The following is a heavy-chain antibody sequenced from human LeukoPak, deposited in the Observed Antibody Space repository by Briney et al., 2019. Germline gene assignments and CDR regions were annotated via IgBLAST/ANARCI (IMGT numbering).Heavy chain of an antibody. CDR3: AKRGVVIRVILVGFHKEAYYFDS. V-gene: IGHV3-23*01. J-gene: IGHJ4*02. CDR1: GITLSNYG. D-gene: IGHD3-22*01. CDR2: ISGSGGGT. Sequence: GGSLRLSCAVSGITLSNYGMSWVRQAPGKGLEWVAGISGSGGGTVYADSVKGRFTISRDNPKNTLYLQMNSLRAEDTAVYFCAKRGVVIRVILVGFHKEAYYFDSGGQGALVTVSA.